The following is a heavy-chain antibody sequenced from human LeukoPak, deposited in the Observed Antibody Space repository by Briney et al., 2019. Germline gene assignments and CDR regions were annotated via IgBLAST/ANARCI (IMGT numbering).Heavy chain of an antibody. Sequence: ASVKVSCKGSGYTFTDYYLHWVRQAPGQGLEWVGYINPCDGGTSSPQNFRGRVTMTTDASSSTAYMELSRLTSDDTAIYYCAREGNGLLSKDLDYWGQGTLVTVSS. J-gene: IGHJ4*02. CDR1: GYTFTDYY. V-gene: IGHV1-2*02. D-gene: IGHD2-15*01. CDR3: AREGNGLLSKDLDY. CDR2: INPCDGGT.